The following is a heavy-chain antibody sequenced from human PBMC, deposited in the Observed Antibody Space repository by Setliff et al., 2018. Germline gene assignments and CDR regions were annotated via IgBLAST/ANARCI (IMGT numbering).Heavy chain of an antibody. Sequence: SETLSLTCTVSGGSISSYCWSWIRQPPGKRLEWIGYIYYSGSTNYNPSLESRVTISVDTSKNQFSLRLNSATAADTAVYYCAREGYYNFWSGFMGVWGQGTTVTVSS. CDR3: AREGYYNFWSGFMGV. V-gene: IGHV4-59*01. CDR1: GGSISSYC. J-gene: IGHJ6*02. D-gene: IGHD3-3*01. CDR2: IYYSGST.